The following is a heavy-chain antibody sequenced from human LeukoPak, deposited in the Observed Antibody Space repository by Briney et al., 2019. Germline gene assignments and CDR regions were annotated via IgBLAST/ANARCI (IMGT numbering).Heavy chain of an antibody. J-gene: IGHJ5*02. CDR3: ARDIVLMVYASWFDP. D-gene: IGHD2-8*01. CDR1: GGSISSYY. CDR2: IYTSGST. Sequence: PSETLSLXCTVSGGSISSYYWSWIRQPAGKVLEWIGRIYTSGSTNYNPSLKSRVTMSVDTSKNQFSLKLSSVTAADTAVYYCARDIVLMVYASWFDPWGQGTLVTVSS. V-gene: IGHV4-4*07.